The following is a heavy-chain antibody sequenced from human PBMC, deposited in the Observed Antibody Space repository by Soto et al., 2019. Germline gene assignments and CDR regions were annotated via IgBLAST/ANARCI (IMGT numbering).Heavy chain of an antibody. CDR1: GFTFSSYG. D-gene: IGHD3-3*01. Sequence: QVQLVESGGGVVQAGRSLRLSCAASGFTFSSYGMHWVRQAPGKGLDWMAFISYDATKTYYADSVKGRFTISRDNSKNTLYLKMNSLRVEDTAVYYCANQAGKYYNFLRGYQTGDYWGQGTLVAVSS. V-gene: IGHV3-30*18. J-gene: IGHJ4*02. CDR3: ANQAGKYYNFLRGYQTGDY. CDR2: ISYDATKT.